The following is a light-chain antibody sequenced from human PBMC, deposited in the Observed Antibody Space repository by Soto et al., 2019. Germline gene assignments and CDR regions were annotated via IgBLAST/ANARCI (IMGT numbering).Light chain of an antibody. Sequence: DIQMTQSPSTLSAFVGDRVTITCRASQSIGRWLAWYQQKPGKAPKLLIYDASSLESGVPSRFSGSGSGTEFTLTISSLQPDDFATYYCQQYNSYWTFGQGTKVDI. V-gene: IGKV1-5*01. CDR2: DAS. J-gene: IGKJ1*01. CDR1: QSIGRW. CDR3: QQYNSYWT.